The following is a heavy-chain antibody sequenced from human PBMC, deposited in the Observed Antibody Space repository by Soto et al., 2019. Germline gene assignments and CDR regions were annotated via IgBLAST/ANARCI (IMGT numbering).Heavy chain of an antibody. CDR1: GFTFSSYG. V-gene: IGHV3-33*01. D-gene: IGHD5-12*01. CDR2: IWYDGSNK. Sequence: QVQLVESGGGVVQPGRSLRLSCAASGFTFSSYGMHWVRQAPGKGLEWVAVIWYDGSNKYYADSVKGRFTISRDNSKNTLYLQMNSPRAEDTAVYYCARDTKKMATIADYWGQGTLVTVSS. J-gene: IGHJ4*02. CDR3: ARDTKKMATIADY.